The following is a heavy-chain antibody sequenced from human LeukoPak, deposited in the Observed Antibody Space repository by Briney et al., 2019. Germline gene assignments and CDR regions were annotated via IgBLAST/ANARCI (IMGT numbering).Heavy chain of an antibody. CDR1: GFTFSSYG. V-gene: IGHV3-30*02. J-gene: IGHJ4*02. CDR3: AKTMSPYYYDSSGF. Sequence: GALRLSCAASGFTFSSYGMHWVRQAPGKGLEWVAFIRYDGNNKYYADSVKGRFTIPRDNSKNTLYLQMNSLRAEDTAVYYCAKTMSPYYYDSSGFWGQGTLVTVSS. CDR2: IRYDGNNK. D-gene: IGHD3-22*01.